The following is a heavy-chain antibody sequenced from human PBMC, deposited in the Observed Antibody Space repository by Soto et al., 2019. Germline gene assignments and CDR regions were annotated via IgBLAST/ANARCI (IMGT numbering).Heavy chain of an antibody. V-gene: IGHV4-39*01. CDR2: IYYSRST. CDR1: GGSISSSTYY. CDR3: ARSLGFCISTSCYPDAFDI. J-gene: IGHJ3*02. Sequence: SETLSLTCTVSGGSISSSTYYWGWIRQPPGKGLEWIGTIYYSRSTYFNPSLKRRVTISVDTSKNQFSLELSSVTAADTAVYYCARSLGFCISTSCYPDAFDIWGQGTMVTVSS. D-gene: IGHD2-2*01.